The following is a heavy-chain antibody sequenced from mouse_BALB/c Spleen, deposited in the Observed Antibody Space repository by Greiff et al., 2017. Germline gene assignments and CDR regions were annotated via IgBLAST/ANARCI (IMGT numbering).Heavy chain of an antibody. CDR1: GFTFTDYY. V-gene: IGHV7-3*02. Sequence: EVMLVESGGGLVQPGGSLRLSCATSGFTFTDYYMSWVRQPPGKALEWLGFIRNKANGYTTEYSASVKGRFTISRDNSQSILYLQMNTLRAEDSATYYCARDAYGSSWFAYWGQGTLVTVSA. J-gene: IGHJ3*01. CDR2: IRNKANGYTT. CDR3: ARDAYGSSWFAY. D-gene: IGHD1-1*01.